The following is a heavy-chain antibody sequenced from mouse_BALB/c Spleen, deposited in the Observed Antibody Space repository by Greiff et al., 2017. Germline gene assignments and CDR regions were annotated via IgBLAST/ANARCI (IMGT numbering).Heavy chain of an antibody. Sequence: EVQLVETGGGLVQPKGSLKLSCAASGFTFNTNAMNWVRQAPGKGLEWVARIRSKSNNYATYYADSVKDRFTISRDDSQSMLYLQMNNLKTEDTAMYYCVYGYFDVWGAGTTVTVSS. CDR1: GFTFNTNA. CDR3: VYGYFDV. V-gene: IGHV10S3*01. D-gene: IGHD1-1*01. CDR2: IRSKSNNYAT. J-gene: IGHJ1*01.